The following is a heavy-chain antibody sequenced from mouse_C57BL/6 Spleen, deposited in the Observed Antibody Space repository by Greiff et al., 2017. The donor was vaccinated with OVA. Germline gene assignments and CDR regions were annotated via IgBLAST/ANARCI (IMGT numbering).Heavy chain of an antibody. CDR2: ISDGGSYT. CDR3: ARDRDTGSSYFDY. CDR1: GFTFSSYA. J-gene: IGHJ2*01. V-gene: IGHV5-4*01. D-gene: IGHD1-1*01. Sequence: EVQRVESGGGLVKPGGSLKLSCAASGFTFSSYAMSWVRQTPEKRLEWVATISDGGSYTYYPDNVKGRFTISRDNAKNNLYLQMSHLKSEDTAMYYCARDRDTGSSYFDYWGQGTTLTVSS.